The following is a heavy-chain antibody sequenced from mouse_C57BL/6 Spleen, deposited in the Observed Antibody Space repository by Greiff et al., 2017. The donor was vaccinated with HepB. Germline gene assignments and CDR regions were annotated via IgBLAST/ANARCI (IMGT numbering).Heavy chain of an antibody. D-gene: IGHD4-1*01. CDR1: GYTFTNYW. Sequence: VQLQQSGAELVRPGTSVKMSCKASGYTFTNYWIGWAKQRPGHGLEWIGDIYPGGGYTNYNEKFKGKATLTADKSSSTAYMQFSSLTSEDSAIYYCAIKGVPTGYAMDYWGQGTSVTVSS. CDR3: AIKGVPTGYAMDY. J-gene: IGHJ4*01. CDR2: IYPGGGYT. V-gene: IGHV1-63*01.